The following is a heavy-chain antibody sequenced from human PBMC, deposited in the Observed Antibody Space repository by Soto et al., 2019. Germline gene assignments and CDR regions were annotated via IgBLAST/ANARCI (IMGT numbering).Heavy chain of an antibody. V-gene: IGHV1-69*02. CDR3: ARKAAAGSIWFDP. D-gene: IGHD6-13*01. Sequence: QVQLVQSGAEVKKPGSSVKVSCKASGGTFSSYTISWVRQAPGQGLEWMGRIIPILGIANYAQKFQGRVTLTADKSTSTAYMELSSLRSEDTAVYYCARKAAAGSIWFDPWGQGTLVTVSS. J-gene: IGHJ5*02. CDR1: GGTFSSYT. CDR2: IIPILGIA.